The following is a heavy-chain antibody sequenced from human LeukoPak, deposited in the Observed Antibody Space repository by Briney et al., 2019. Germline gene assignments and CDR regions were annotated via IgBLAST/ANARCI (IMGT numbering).Heavy chain of an antibody. CDR1: GYTFTSYY. CDR3: ARDGNYYGSGSYYMRSNWFDP. Sequence: GASVKVSCKASGYTFTSYYMHWVRQAPGQGLEWMGIINPSGGSTSYAQKFQGRVTMTRDMSTSTVYMELSSLRSEDTAVYYCARDGNYYGSGSYYMRSNWFDPWGQGTLVTVSS. CDR2: INPSGGST. J-gene: IGHJ5*02. V-gene: IGHV1-46*01. D-gene: IGHD3-10*01.